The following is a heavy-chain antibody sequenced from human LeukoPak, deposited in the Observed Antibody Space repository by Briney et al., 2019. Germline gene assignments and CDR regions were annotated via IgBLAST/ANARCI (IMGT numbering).Heavy chain of an antibody. CDR3: ARDQQWLDPARHDFDY. J-gene: IGHJ4*02. CDR1: GYTFISYG. CDR2: ISAYNGNT. Sequence: ASVKVSCKASGYTFISYGISWVRQAPGQGLEWMGWISAYNGNTNYAQKLQGRVTMTTDTSTSTAYMELRSLRSGDTAVYYCARDQQWLDPARHDFDYWGQGTLVTVSS. V-gene: IGHV1-18*01. D-gene: IGHD6-19*01.